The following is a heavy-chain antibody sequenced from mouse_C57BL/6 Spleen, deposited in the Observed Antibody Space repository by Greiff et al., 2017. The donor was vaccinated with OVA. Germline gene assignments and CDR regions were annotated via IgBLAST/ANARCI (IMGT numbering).Heavy chain of an antibody. V-gene: IGHV1-9*01. CDR2: ILPGSGST. Sequence: VQVVESGAELMKPGASVKLSCKATGYTFTGYWIEWVKQRPGHGLEWIGEILPGSGSTNYNEKFKGKATFTADTSSNTAYMQLSSLTTEDSAIYYCARRGSIYYYGSSLDYWGQGTTLTVSS. CDR1: GYTFTGYW. D-gene: IGHD1-1*01. J-gene: IGHJ2*01. CDR3: ARRGSIYYYGSSLDY.